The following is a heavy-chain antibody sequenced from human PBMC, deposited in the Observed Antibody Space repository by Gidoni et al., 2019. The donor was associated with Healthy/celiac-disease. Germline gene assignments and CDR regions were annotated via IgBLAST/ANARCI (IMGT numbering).Heavy chain of an antibody. CDR2: IIPIFGTE. CDR1: GDTFSSYP. J-gene: IGHJ6*02. Sequence: QVPLVQSGAEVKKPGSSVNVSCKASGDTFSSYPIRWVRHAPGQGLEWMGGIIPIFGTENSAQKFQGRGTITEDKSTSTAYMELSSLRSEDMAVYYCASKSTTVTTGGHDYYGMDVWGQGTTVTVS. V-gene: IGHV1-69*06. CDR3: ASKSTTVTTGGHDYYGMDV. D-gene: IGHD4-17*01.